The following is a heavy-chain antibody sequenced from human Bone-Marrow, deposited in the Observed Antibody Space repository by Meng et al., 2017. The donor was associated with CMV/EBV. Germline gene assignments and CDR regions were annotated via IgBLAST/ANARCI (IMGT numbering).Heavy chain of an antibody. Sequence: GESLKISCSASGFTVNNNYMTWVRQAPGKGLEWVSVIYSGGSTYYADSVKGRFTISRDNSKNTLYLQMNSLRAEDTAVYYCARRGIAALNDAFDIWGQRTMVTV. CDR1: GFTVNNNY. J-gene: IGHJ3*02. CDR3: ARRGIAALNDAFDI. V-gene: IGHV3-66*02. D-gene: IGHD6-13*01. CDR2: IYSGGST.